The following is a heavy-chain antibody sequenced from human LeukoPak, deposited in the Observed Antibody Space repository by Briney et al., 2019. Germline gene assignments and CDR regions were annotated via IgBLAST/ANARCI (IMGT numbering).Heavy chain of an antibody. CDR3: ARDRVITFGGVIEPLRFDP. Sequence: SGTLSLTCAVSGGSISSSNWWSWVRQPPGKGLEWIGEIYHSGSTNYNPSLKSRVTISVDKSKNQFSLKLSSVTAADTAVYYCARDRVITFGGVIEPLRFDPWGQGTLVTVSS. V-gene: IGHV4-4*02. CDR1: GGSISSSNW. D-gene: IGHD3-16*02. CDR2: IYHSGST. J-gene: IGHJ5*02.